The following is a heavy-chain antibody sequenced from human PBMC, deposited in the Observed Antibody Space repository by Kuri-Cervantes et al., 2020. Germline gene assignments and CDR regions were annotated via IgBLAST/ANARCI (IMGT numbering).Heavy chain of an antibody. CDR3: ARTGGWHFDN. Sequence: SETLSLICTVSGGSISSSSYYWGWIRQPPGKGLEWIGSIYYSGSTYYNPSLKSRVTISVDTSKNQFSLKLNSMTPADTAVYYCARTGGWHFDNWGQGTLVTVSS. CDR1: GGSISSSSYY. CDR2: IYYSGST. V-gene: IGHV4-39*07. D-gene: IGHD6-19*01. J-gene: IGHJ4*02.